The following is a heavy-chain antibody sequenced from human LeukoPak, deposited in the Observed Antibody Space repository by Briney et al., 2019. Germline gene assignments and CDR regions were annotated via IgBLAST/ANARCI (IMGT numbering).Heavy chain of an antibody. D-gene: IGHD5-12*01. CDR2: ISGSGGST. CDR1: GFTFDIYA. Sequence: GGSLRLSCAASGFTFDIYAMTWVRQAPGKGLEWVSGISGSGGSTYYADSVKGRFTISRDNSKNTLYLQVNSLRAEDTALYYCAKDQEIDGGYVGRYFDYWGQGTLVTVSS. V-gene: IGHV3-23*01. J-gene: IGHJ4*02. CDR3: AKDQEIDGGYVGRYFDY.